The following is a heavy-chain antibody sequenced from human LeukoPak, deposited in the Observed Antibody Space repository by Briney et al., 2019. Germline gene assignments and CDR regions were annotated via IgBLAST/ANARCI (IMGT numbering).Heavy chain of an antibody. Sequence: GRSLRLSCAASGFTFSSYAMHWVRQAPGKGLEWVAVISYDGSNKYYADSVKGRFTISRDNSKNTLYLQMNSLGAEDTAVYYCASIAAAADYDYWGQGTLVTVSS. CDR3: ASIAAAADYDY. CDR2: ISYDGSNK. V-gene: IGHV3-30*01. D-gene: IGHD6-13*01. CDR1: GFTFSSYA. J-gene: IGHJ4*02.